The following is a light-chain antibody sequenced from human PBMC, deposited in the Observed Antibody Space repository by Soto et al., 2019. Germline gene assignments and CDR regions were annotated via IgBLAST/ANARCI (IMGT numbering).Light chain of an antibody. V-gene: IGLV2-14*01. CDR1: SSDVGGYNY. CDR2: EVS. Sequence: QSVLTQPASVSGSPGQSITISCTGTSSDVGGYNYVSWYQQHPGKAPKLMIYEVSNRPSGVSNRFSGSKSGNTASLTISGLQAEDEADYYGSAYTSSSAQVFGTGTKLTVL. CDR3: SAYTSSSAQV. J-gene: IGLJ1*01.